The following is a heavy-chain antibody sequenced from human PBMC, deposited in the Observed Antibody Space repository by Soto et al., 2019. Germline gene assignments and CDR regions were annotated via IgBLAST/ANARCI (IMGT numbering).Heavy chain of an antibody. J-gene: IGHJ6*03. D-gene: IGHD2-2*02. CDR1: GFTFSNAW. Sequence: TGGSLRLSCAASGFTFSNAWMSWVRQAPGKGLEWVGRIKSKTDGGTTDYAAPVKGRFTISRDDSKNTLYLQMNSLKTEDTAVYYCTTSEVDIVVVPAAIGYYYMDVWGKGTTVTVSS. CDR2: IKSKTDGGTT. V-gene: IGHV3-15*01. CDR3: TTSEVDIVVVPAAIGYYYMDV.